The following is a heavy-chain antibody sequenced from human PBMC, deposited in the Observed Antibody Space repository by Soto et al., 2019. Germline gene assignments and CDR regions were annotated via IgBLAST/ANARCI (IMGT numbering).Heavy chain of an antibody. D-gene: IGHD6-13*01. J-gene: IGHJ6*02. CDR1: GFTFSSYG. Sequence: QVQLVESGGGVVQPGRSLRLSCAASGFTFSSYGMHWVRQAPGKGLEWVAVIWYDGSNKYYADSVKGRFTISRDNSKNTLYLQMNSLRAEDTAVYYCARSIAAAALYYSCGMDVWGQGTTVTVSS. V-gene: IGHV3-33*01. CDR2: IWYDGSNK. CDR3: ARSIAAAALYYSCGMDV.